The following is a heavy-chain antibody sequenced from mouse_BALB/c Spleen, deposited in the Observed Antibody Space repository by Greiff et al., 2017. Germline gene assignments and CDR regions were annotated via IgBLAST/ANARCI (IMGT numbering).Heavy chain of an antibody. V-gene: IGHV5-6-3*01. J-gene: IGHJ4*01. Sequence: EVKLVESGGGLVQPGGSLKLSCAASGFTFSSYGMSWVRQTPDKRLELVATINSNGGSTYYPDSVKGRFTISRDNAKNTLYLQMSSLKSEDTAMYYCAGEGVLHYYAMDYWGQGTSVTVSS. CDR1: GFTFSSYG. CDR3: AGEGVLHYYAMDY. D-gene: IGHD2-14*01. CDR2: INSNGGST.